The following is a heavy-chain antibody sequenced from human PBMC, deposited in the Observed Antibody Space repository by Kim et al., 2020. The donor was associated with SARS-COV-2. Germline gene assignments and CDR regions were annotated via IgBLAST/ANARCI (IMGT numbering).Heavy chain of an antibody. CDR2: ISSSSSYI. CDR1: GFTFSSYS. V-gene: IGHV3-21*06. D-gene: IGHD2-8*01. CDR3: ARRVYGTTSGDAFDI. Sequence: GGSLRLSCAASGFTFSSYSMNWVRQAPGKGLEWVSSISSSSSYIYYADSVKGRFTISRDNAKNSLYLQMDSLWAEDTAVYYCARRVYGTTSGDAFDIWGQGTMVTVSS. J-gene: IGHJ3*02.